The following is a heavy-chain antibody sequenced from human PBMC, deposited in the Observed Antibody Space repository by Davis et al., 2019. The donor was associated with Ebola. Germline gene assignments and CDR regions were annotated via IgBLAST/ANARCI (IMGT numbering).Heavy chain of an antibody. CDR2: INPNDGRT. V-gene: IGHV1-46*01. D-gene: IGHD1-26*01. J-gene: IGHJ4*02. CDR1: GYTFTNYY. CDR3: ARDSSGVVGANDFNY. Sequence: ASVKVSCKASGYTFTNYYMHWVRQAPGQGLEWMGMINPNDGRTIYAQKFQGRVTVTRDMSTTTVYMELSSLRSEDTAVYFCARDSSGVVGANDFNYWGQGTLVTVSS.